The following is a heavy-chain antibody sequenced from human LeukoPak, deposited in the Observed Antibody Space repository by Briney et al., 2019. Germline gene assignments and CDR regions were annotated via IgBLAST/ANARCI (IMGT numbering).Heavy chain of an antibody. V-gene: IGHV3-30*02. Sequence: GGPLRLSCSPSGFNFKSYGLHWLRQAPARGLACVALICHEGRNKYYAGSVKGRFTISRDNSKNTLNLQMNSLSSEDTALYYCVKDRSFYYDSSGTSLSYYFDYWGQGTLVTVSS. D-gene: IGHD3-22*01. CDR1: GFNFKSYG. CDR2: ICHEGRNK. J-gene: IGHJ4*02. CDR3: VKDRSFYYDSSGTSLSYYFDY.